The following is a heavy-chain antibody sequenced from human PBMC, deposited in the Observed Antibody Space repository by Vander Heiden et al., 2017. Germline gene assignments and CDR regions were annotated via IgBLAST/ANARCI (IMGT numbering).Heavy chain of an antibody. J-gene: IGHJ6*02. Sequence: QVQLQQWGAGLLKPSETLSLTCALYGGSFSGYYWSWIRPPPGKGLEWMGEINHSGSTNYNPALKSRVTISVDTSKSQFSLKLSSVTAADTAVYYCARALDVDTAMVRWYYYGMDVWGQGTTVTVSS. CDR3: ARALDVDTAMVRWYYYGMDV. D-gene: IGHD5-18*01. CDR1: GGSFSGYY. V-gene: IGHV4-34*01. CDR2: INHSGST.